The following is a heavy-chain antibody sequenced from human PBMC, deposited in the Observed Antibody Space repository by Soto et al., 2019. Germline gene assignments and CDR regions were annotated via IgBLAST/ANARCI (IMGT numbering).Heavy chain of an antibody. Sequence: PSETLSLTCTVSGGSLSSGGYYWSWIRQHPGKGLEWIGYIYYSGSTYYNPSLKSRVTISVDTSKNQFSLRLSSVTAADTAVYYCARERPDGCRLDPWGQGTLVTVSS. J-gene: IGHJ5*02. D-gene: IGHD6-19*01. CDR2: IYYSGST. CDR3: ARERPDGCRLDP. CDR1: GGSLSSGGYY. V-gene: IGHV4-30-4*08.